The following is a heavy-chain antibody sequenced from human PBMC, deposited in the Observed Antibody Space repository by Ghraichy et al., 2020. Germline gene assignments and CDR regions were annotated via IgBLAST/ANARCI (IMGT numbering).Heavy chain of an antibody. D-gene: IGHD5-12*01. V-gene: IGHV3-21*01. CDR1: GFTFSSYS. CDR3: ARDSGVGYSGYDSSY. CDR2: ISSSSSYI. Sequence: GSLRLSCAASGFTFSSYSMNWVRQAPGKGLEWVSSISSSSSYIYYADSVKGRFTISRDNAKNSLYLQMNSLRAEDTAVYYCARDSGVGYSGYDSSYWGQGTLVTVSS. J-gene: IGHJ4*02.